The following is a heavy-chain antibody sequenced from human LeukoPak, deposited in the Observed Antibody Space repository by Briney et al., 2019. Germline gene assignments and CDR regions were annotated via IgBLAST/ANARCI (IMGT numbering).Heavy chain of an antibody. D-gene: IGHD5-12*01. V-gene: IGHV3-21*01. CDR1: GFTSTRYS. CDR2: IGSSSSYT. Sequence: PRRSLRPSPAASGFTSTRYSMNSVRHAPRKRLGWVSSIGSSSSYTYYADSVKGRFIISRDNAKSSLYLQMNSLRAEDTAVYYCARGSGYGYLDYWGQGTLVTVSS. CDR3: ARGSGYGYLDY. J-gene: IGHJ4*02.